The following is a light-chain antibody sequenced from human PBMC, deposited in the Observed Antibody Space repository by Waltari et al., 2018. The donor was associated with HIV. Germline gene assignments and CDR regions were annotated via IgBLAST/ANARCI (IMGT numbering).Light chain of an antibody. Sequence: QLVLTQSPSASASLGASVKLTCTLSSGHSNYAIAWHQQQPEQGPRYLMKINSDGSHSKGDGIPDRSSGSSSGAESYLTISSLQSEDEADYYCQTWGTGMVFGGGTKLTVL. CDR1: SGHSNYA. CDR2: INSDGSH. V-gene: IGLV4-69*01. CDR3: QTWGTGMV. J-gene: IGLJ3*02.